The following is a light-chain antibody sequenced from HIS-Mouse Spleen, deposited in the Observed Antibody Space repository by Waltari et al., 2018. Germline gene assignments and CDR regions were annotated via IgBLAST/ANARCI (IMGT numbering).Light chain of an antibody. CDR1: SSDVGGYNY. J-gene: IGLJ2*01. V-gene: IGLV2-14*01. CDR3: SSYTSSSTVV. Sequence: QSALTQPASVSGSPGQSITISCTGTSSDVGGYNYVSWYQQHPGKAPKLMIYEVSNRPSGAAKRFSGSKSGKTASLTISGLQAEDEADYYCSSYTSSSTVVFGGGTKLTVL. CDR2: EVS.